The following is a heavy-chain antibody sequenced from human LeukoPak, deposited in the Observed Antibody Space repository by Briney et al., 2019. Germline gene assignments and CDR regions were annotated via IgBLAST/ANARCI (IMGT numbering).Heavy chain of an antibody. CDR3: ASSAPSDI. Sequence: AGGSLILSCAASGFTFSSYSMDWVRQAPGKGLEWVSSISSSSSYIYYADSVKGRFTISRDNAKHSLYLQMNSLRAEDTAVYYCASSAPSDIWGRGTMVTVSS. V-gene: IGHV3-21*01. CDR1: GFTFSSYS. CDR2: ISSSSSYI. J-gene: IGHJ3*02.